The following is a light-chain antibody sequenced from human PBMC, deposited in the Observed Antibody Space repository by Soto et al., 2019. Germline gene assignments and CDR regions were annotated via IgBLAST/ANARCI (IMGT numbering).Light chain of an antibody. V-gene: IGLV2-14*03. CDR1: SSDVVAYDY. CDR2: DVG. Sequence: QSALTQPASVSGSPGQSIAISCTGTSSDVVAYDYVSWFQQHPGKAPKLMIYDVGSRPSGVSNRFSGSNSGNTASLTISGLQAEDEADYYCSSYTTSTTYVFGTGTKVTVL. J-gene: IGLJ1*01. CDR3: SSYTTSTTYV.